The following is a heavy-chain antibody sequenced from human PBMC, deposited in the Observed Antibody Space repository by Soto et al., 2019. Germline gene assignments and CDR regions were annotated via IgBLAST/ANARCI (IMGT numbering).Heavy chain of an antibody. CDR1: GLTFSDRW. V-gene: IGHV3-7*03. CDR2: INQDGTKA. J-gene: IGHJ4*02. D-gene: IGHD2-21*01. Sequence: PGGSLRLSCATSGLTFSDRWMTWVRQAPGKGLEWVANINQDGTKARYVDSVKGRFTISRDNAKNSLYLQLNSLRAEDTAVYCCARELWGPEYWGQGTLVTVSS. CDR3: ARELWGPEY.